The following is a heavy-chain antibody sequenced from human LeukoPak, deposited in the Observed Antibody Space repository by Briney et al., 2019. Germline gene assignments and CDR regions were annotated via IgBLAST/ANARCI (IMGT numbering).Heavy chain of an antibody. CDR2: IIPIFGIA. J-gene: IGHJ6*02. D-gene: IGHD2-2*02. CDR1: GGTFSSYA. Sequence: SVKVSCKASGGTFSSYAISWVRQAPGQGLEWMGRIIPIFGIANYAQKFQGRVTITADKSTSTAYMELSSLGSEDTAVYYCARDEMRCSSTSCYTGYYYGMDVWGQGTTVTVSS. V-gene: IGHV1-69*04. CDR3: ARDEMRCSSTSCYTGYYYGMDV.